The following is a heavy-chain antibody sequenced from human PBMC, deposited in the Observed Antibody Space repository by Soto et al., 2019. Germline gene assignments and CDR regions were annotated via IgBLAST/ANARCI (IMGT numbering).Heavy chain of an antibody. Sequence: QVQLQESGPGLLKPSETLSLTCTVSGGSVSSYYWSWIRQPPGKGLEWIGYIYYSGSTNYNPSLKSRVTISVDTSKNQFSLKLSSVTAADTAVYYCARRYGGNFDYWGQGTLVTVSP. J-gene: IGHJ4*02. CDR1: GGSVSSYY. CDR2: IYYSGST. V-gene: IGHV4-59*02. CDR3: ARRYGGNFDY. D-gene: IGHD1-26*01.